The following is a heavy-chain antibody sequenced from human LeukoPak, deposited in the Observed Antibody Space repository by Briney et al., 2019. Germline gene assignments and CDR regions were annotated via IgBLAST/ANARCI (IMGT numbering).Heavy chain of an antibody. J-gene: IGHJ4*02. CDR3: ARHGGYHSPIDY. V-gene: IGHV4-59*08. D-gene: IGHD3-22*01. Sequence: SETLSLTCTVPAGSITNYYWSWIRQPPGKGLEWIGYIYYTGSTNYNPSLKSRVSISVDTSKNQFSLKLSSVTAADTAVYYCARHGGYHSPIDYWGQGTLVTVSS. CDR1: AGSITNYY. CDR2: IYYTGST.